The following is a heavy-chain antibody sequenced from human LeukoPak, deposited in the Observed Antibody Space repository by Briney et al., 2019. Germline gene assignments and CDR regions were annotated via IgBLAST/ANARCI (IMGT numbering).Heavy chain of an antibody. J-gene: IGHJ5*02. CDR2: IWYDGSNK. V-gene: IGHV3-33*06. D-gene: IGHD2-2*01. CDR3: AKDPRSYCSSTSCPPWFDP. Sequence: GGSLRPSCAASGFTFSSYGMHWVRQAPGKGLEWVAVIWYDGSNKYYADSVKGRFTISRDNSKNTLYLQMNSLRAEDTAVYYCAKDPRSYCSSTSCPPWFDPWGQGTLVTVSS. CDR1: GFTFSSYG.